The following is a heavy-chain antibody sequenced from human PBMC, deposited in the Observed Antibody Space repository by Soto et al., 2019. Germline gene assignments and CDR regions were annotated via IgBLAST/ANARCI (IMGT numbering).Heavy chain of an antibody. CDR1: GFTFSSYG. D-gene: IGHD3-10*01. Sequence: QVQLVESGGGVVQPGRSLRLSCAASGFTFSSYGMHWVRQAPGKGLEWVAVIWYDGSNKYYADSVKGRFTISRDNSKNTLYLQMNSLRAEDTAVDYCARERALWFGESDAFDIWGQGTMVTVSS. J-gene: IGHJ3*02. CDR2: IWYDGSNK. V-gene: IGHV3-33*01. CDR3: ARERALWFGESDAFDI.